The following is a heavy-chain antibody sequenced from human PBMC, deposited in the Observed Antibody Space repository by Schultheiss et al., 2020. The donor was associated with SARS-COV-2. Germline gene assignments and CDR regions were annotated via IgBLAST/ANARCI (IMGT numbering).Heavy chain of an antibody. CDR3: AKDPRPVAVDY. Sequence: GGSLRLSCAASGFTFSSYGMHWVRQAPGKGLEWVAVIWYDGSNKYYADSVKGRFTISRDNSKNTLYLQMNSLRAEDTAVYYCAKDPRPVAVDYWGQGTLVTVSS. V-gene: IGHV3-33*06. D-gene: IGHD6-19*01. CDR1: GFTFSSYG. J-gene: IGHJ4*02. CDR2: IWYDGSNK.